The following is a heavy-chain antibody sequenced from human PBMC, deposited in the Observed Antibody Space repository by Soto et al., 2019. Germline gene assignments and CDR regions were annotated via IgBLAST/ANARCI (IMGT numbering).Heavy chain of an antibody. V-gene: IGHV3-11*01. CDR1: GFTFSDYY. Sequence: GGSLRLSCAASGFTFSDYYMSWIRQAPGKGLEWVSYISSSGSTIYYADSVKGRFTISRDNAKNSLYLQMNSLRAEDTAVYYCARAPASGYGSGSYAYYYYYYMDVWGKGTTVTVSS. D-gene: IGHD3-10*01. CDR2: ISSSGSTI. J-gene: IGHJ6*03. CDR3: ARAPASGYGSGSYAYYYYYYMDV.